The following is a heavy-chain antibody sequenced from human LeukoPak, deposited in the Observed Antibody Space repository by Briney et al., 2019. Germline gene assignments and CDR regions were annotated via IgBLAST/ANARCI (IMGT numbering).Heavy chain of an antibody. D-gene: IGHD6-19*01. CDR2: MNPNSGNT. CDR3: ARGPFSEPGIAVAGSFDY. CDR1: GYTFTSYD. J-gene: IGHJ4*02. V-gene: IGHV1-8*03. Sequence: ASVEVSCKASGYTFTSYDINWVRQATGQGLEWMGWMNPNSGNTGYAQKFQGRVTITRNTSISTAYMELSSLRSEDTAVYYCARGPFSEPGIAVAGSFDYWGQGTLVTVSS.